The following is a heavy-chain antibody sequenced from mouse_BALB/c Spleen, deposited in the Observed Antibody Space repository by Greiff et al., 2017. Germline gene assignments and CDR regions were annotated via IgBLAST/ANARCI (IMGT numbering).Heavy chain of an antibody. J-gene: IGHJ1*01. D-gene: IGHD1-1*01. V-gene: IGHV5-4*02. CDR2: ISDGGSYT. CDR1: GFTFSDYY. Sequence: EVKVVESGGGLVKPGGSLKLSCAASGFTFSDYYMYWVRQTPEKRLEWVATISDGGSYTYYPDSVKGRFNISRDNAKNNLYLQMSSLKSEETAMYYCARAGSSYSYWYFDVWGAGTTVTVSS. CDR3: ARAGSSYSYWYFDV.